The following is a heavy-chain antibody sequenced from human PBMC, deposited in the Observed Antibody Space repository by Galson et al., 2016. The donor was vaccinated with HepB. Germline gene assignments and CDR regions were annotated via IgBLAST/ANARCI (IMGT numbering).Heavy chain of an antibody. J-gene: IGHJ5*02. CDR3: ARETNGEYDDWFGP. CDR2: INYSGKT. D-gene: IGHD4-17*01. CDR1: GGSISSFY. Sequence: CTVSGGSISSFYWSWIRQPPGKGLEWIGNINYSGKTHYNPSLRSRPTISADTSKNQLSLILGSVTAADTAVYYCARETNGEYDDWFGPLGRGTQVIVSS. V-gene: IGHV4-59*01.